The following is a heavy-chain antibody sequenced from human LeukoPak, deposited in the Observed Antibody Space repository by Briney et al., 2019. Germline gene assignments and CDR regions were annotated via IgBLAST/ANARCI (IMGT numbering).Heavy chain of an antibody. J-gene: IGHJ4*02. V-gene: IGHV3-7*01. Sequence: PGGSLRLSCAASGFTFSSYCMSWVRQAPGKGLEWVANIKQDGSEKYYVDSVKGRFTISRDNSKNTLYLQMNSLRAEDTAVYYCAKDLLYGVRGVLYYFDYWGQGTLVTVSS. CDR3: AKDLLYGVRGVLYYFDY. D-gene: IGHD3-10*01. CDR1: GFTFSSYC. CDR2: IKQDGSEK.